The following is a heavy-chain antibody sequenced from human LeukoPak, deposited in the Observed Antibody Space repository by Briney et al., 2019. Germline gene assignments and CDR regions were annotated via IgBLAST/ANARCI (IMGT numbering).Heavy chain of an antibody. CDR3: ARRGAFAVYSSSWYWDYFDY. CDR2: ISYDGSNK. J-gene: IGHJ4*02. V-gene: IGHV3-30-3*01. CDR1: GFTFSSYA. D-gene: IGHD6-13*01. Sequence: LTGGSLRLSCAASGFTFSSYAMHWVRQAPGKGLEWVAVISYDGSNKYYADSVKGRFTISRDNSKNTLYLQMNSLRAEDTAVYYCARRGAFAVYSSSWYWDYFDYWGQGTLVTVSS.